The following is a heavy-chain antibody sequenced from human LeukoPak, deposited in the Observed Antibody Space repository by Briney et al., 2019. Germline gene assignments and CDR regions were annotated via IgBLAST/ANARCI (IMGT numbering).Heavy chain of an antibody. D-gene: IGHD3-10*01. CDR2: ITCEGGTT. CDR1: GFIFDDYT. J-gene: IGHJ4*02. V-gene: IGHV3-43*01. Sequence: PGGSLRLSCAASGFIFDDYTMHWVRQTPGKGLEWVSLITCEGGTTYYADSVKGRFTISRDNSKNSLYLLMDSLRTEDGALYYCAKGECGSGPTPSYYFDYWGQGTLVTVSS. CDR3: AKGECGSGPTPSYYFDY.